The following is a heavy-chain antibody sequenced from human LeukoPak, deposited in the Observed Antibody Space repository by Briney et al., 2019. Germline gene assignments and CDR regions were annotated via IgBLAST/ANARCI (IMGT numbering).Heavy chain of an antibody. Sequence: SSETLSLTCTASGGSISSHYWSWIRQPPGKGLEWIGYIYFSGSTKYNPSLKSRATISVDTSKNQFSLKLSSVTAADTAVYYCARRSQGAFDTWGQGTMVTVSS. J-gene: IGHJ3*02. CDR2: IYFSGST. V-gene: IGHV4-59*11. CDR3: ARRSQGAFDT. CDR1: GGSISSHY.